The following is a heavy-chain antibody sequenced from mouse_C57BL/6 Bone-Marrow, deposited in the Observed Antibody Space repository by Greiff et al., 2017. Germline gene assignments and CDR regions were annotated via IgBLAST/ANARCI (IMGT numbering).Heavy chain of an antibody. J-gene: IGHJ4*01. CDR2: ISNLAYSI. V-gene: IGHV5-15*04. Sequence: EVQLVESGGGLVQPGGSLKLSCAASGFTFSDYGMAWVRQAPRKGPEWVAFISNLAYSIYYADTVTGRFTITRETAKNTLYLEMRSLRPENTAMDDCARQTAYYYYAMDYGGQGTSVTVSS. CDR3: ARQTAYYYYAMDY. D-gene: IGHD4-1*01. CDR1: GFTFSDYG.